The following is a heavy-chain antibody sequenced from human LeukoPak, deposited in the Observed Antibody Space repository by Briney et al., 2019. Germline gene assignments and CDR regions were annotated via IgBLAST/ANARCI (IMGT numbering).Heavy chain of an antibody. CDR3: AKDLHSSSNDYYGMDV. D-gene: IGHD6-13*01. Sequence: GGSLRLSCAASGFSFNTYGMHWVRQAAGRGLEWVAVISYDGRNEYYAGSVKGRFTISRDKSRNTLYLQMNSLRAEDTAVYYCAKDLHSSSNDYYGMDVWGHGTTVTVSS. J-gene: IGHJ6*02. V-gene: IGHV3-30*18. CDR2: ISYDGRNE. CDR1: GFSFNTYG.